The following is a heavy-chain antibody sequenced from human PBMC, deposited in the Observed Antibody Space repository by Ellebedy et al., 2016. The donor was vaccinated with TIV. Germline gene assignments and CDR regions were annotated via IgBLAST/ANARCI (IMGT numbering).Heavy chain of an antibody. CDR1: GFTVSSIY. V-gene: IGHV3-53*01. CDR2: IHSSGST. CDR3: ARGVRGFWDFDY. D-gene: IGHD3-3*01. Sequence: PGGSLRLSCAASGFTVSSIYMSWVRQAPGKGLEWVSVIHSSGSTGYADSVKGRFTISRDNSKNTLYLQMSSLRAEDTAVYYCARGVRGFWDFDYWGQGALVTVSS. J-gene: IGHJ4*02.